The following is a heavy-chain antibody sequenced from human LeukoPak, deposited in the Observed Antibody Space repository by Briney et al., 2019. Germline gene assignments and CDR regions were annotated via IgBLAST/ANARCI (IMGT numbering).Heavy chain of an antibody. J-gene: IGHJ6*03. CDR1: GYSISSSNW. CDR3: ARDGKSSSWYVPRYYYYMDV. Sequence: PSDTLSLTCAVSGYSISSSNWWGWIRQPPGKGLEWIGYIYYSGSIYYNPSLKSRVTMSVDTSKNQFSLKLSSVTAADTAVYYCARDGKSSSWYVPRYYYYMDVWGKGTTVTVSS. V-gene: IGHV4-28*03. D-gene: IGHD6-13*01. CDR2: IYYSGSI.